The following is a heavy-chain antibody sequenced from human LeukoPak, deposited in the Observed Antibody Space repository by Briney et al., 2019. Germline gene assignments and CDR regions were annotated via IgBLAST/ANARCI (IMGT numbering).Heavy chain of an antibody. D-gene: IGHD3-22*01. CDR3: ATQYDYDRSAYYLRAFDL. CDR2: IIPIFGTA. J-gene: IGHJ3*01. CDR1: GYTITSYG. Sequence: SVKVSCKASGYTITSYGISWVRQAPGQGLEWMGGIIPIFGTANYAQKFQGRVTVTADESTSTAYMELSSLRSEDTAVYYCATQYDYDRSAYYLRAFDLWGQGTKVTVSS. V-gene: IGHV1-69*13.